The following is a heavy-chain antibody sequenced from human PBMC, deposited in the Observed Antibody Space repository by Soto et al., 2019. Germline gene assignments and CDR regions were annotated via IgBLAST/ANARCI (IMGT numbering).Heavy chain of an antibody. D-gene: IGHD3-9*01. CDR2: IYYSGST. Sequence: SETLSLTCTVSGGSISSGDYYWSWIRQPPGKGLEWIGYIYYSGSTYYNPSLKSRVTISVDTSKNQFSLKLSSVTAADTAVYYCAREGDYDILTGYKHYYYYGMDVWGQGTTVTVSS. CDR3: AREGDYDILTGYKHYYYYGMDV. V-gene: IGHV4-30-4*01. CDR1: GGSISSGDYY. J-gene: IGHJ6*02.